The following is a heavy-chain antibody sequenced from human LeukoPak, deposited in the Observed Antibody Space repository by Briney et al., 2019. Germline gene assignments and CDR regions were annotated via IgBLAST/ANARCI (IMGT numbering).Heavy chain of an antibody. CDR3: ARGGSYSLAIGY. CDR1: GFAFDTYA. CDR2: ISGNGGGT. D-gene: IGHD1-26*01. J-gene: IGHJ4*02. V-gene: IGHV3-23*01. Sequence: GGSLSLSCAASGFAFDTYAMHWVRQAPGKGLEWVSGISGNGGGTYYADSVKGRFTVSRDNSKNTLYLQMNSLRAEDTAVYFCARGGSYSLAIGYWGQGTLVTVSS.